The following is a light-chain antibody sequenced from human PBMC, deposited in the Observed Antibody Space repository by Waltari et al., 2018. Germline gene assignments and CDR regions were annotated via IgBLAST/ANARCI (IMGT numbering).Light chain of an antibody. CDR2: GAV. Sequence: DIVMTQSPDSLTVSLGERDTLSCRASQSVRSNFAWYQQKPGQAPRLIIYGAVTRGTDVPARFSASGSGTEFTLTISSVQSEDFAVYYCQHYNNWPYTFGQGTKLEI. J-gene: IGKJ2*01. CDR1: QSVRSN. V-gene: IGKV3-15*01. CDR3: QHYNNWPYT.